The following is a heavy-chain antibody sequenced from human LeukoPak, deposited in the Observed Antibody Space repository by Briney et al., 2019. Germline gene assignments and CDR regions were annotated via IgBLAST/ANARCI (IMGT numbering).Heavy chain of an antibody. CDR1: GFTFTDYY. CDR3: AKDGVSSGWPYYFDY. Sequence: GGSLRLSCSASGFTFTDYYMSWVRQAPGKGLEWVSAISGSGGSTYYADSVKGRFTISRDNSKNTLYLQMDSPRAEDTAVYYCAKDGVSSGWPYYFDYWGQGTLVTVSS. D-gene: IGHD6-19*01. V-gene: IGHV3-23*01. J-gene: IGHJ4*02. CDR2: ISGSGGST.